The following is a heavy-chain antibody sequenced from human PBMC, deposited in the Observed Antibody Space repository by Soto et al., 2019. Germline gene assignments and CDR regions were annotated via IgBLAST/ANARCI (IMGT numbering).Heavy chain of an antibody. J-gene: IGHJ5*02. CDR1: GYTLTSYY. D-gene: IGHD6-19*01. CDR2: INPSGGST. V-gene: IGHV1-46*01. CDR3: ARAVAGTWWFDP. Sequence: GASAKVSCKASGYTLTSYYMHWVRQAPGQGLEWMGIINPSGGSTSYAQKFQGRVTMTRDTSTSTVYMELSSLRSEDTAVYYCARAVAGTWWFDPWGQGTLVTVSS.